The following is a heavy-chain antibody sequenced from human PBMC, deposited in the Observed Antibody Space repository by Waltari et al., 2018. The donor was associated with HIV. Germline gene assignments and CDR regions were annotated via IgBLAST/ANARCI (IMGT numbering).Heavy chain of an antibody. V-gene: IGHV4-34*01. CDR2: VNDVGGV. CDR3: ARGRWKNRGPLPMDV. J-gene: IGHJ6*02. D-gene: IGHD1-1*01. Sequence: QVRLQQWGTGLLKPSETLSRTCAVYGASFRDYFWNWIQQSPGQGLGWIGEVNDVGGVSYSPSFRSRVSMSIDAATNQFSMNLTSATAADTAVYYCARGRWKNRGPLPMDVWDQGATVTVSS. CDR1: GASFRDYF.